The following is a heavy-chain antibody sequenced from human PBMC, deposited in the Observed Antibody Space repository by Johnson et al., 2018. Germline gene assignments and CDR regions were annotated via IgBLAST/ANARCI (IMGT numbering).Heavy chain of an antibody. CDR3: ARGGAAAGTDAFDI. V-gene: IGHV3-21*01. CDR1: GFTFSSYS. D-gene: IGHD6-13*01. Sequence: EVQLVESGGGLVKPGGSLRLSCAASGFTFSSYSMNWVRQAPGKGLEWVSSISSSSSYIYYADSVKGRFTISRDNAKNSLYLQMNSLRAEDTAVYYCARGGAAAGTDAFDIWGQGMMVTVSS. J-gene: IGHJ3*02. CDR2: ISSSSSYI.